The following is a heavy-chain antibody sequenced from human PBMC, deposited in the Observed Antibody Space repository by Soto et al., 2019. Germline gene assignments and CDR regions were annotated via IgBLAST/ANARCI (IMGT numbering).Heavy chain of an antibody. D-gene: IGHD6-19*01. CDR1: GGSISSSSYY. J-gene: IGHJ4*02. CDR3: ARLGGPIAVAGINDY. CDR2: IYYSGST. Sequence: SETLSLTCTVSGGSISSSSYYWGWIRQPPGKGLEWIGSIYYSGSTYYNPSLKSRVTISVDTSKNQFSLKLSSVTAADTAVYYCARLGGPIAVAGINDYWGQGTLVTVSS. V-gene: IGHV4-39*01.